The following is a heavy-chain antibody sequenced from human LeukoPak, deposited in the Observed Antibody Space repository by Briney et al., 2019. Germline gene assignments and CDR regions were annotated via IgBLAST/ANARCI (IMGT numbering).Heavy chain of an antibody. J-gene: IGHJ4*02. V-gene: IGHV1-69*13. Sequence: SVKVSCKASGRTFSSHAISWVRQAPGQGLEWMGNIMPIFGTTNFAQTFQGRVTITADESTNTAYMELSGLRSEDTAVYYCAREGLAAPGSWGPIDYWGQGTLVTISS. CDR1: GRTFSSHA. D-gene: IGHD6-13*01. CDR2: IMPIFGTT. CDR3: AREGLAAPGSWGPIDY.